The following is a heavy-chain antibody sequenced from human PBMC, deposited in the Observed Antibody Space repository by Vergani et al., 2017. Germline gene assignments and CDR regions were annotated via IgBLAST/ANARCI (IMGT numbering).Heavy chain of an antibody. CDR2: INPNSGGT. D-gene: IGHD2-15*01. Sequence: VPGQGLEWMGWINPNSGGTNYAQKFQGRVTMTRDTSISTAYMELSRLRSDDTAVYYCARGWTPNAFDIWGQGTMVTVSS. J-gene: IGHJ3*02. CDR3: ARGWTPNAFDI. V-gene: IGHV1-2*02.